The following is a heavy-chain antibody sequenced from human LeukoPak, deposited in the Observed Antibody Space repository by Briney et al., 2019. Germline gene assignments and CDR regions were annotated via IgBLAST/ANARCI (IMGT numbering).Heavy chain of an antibody. CDR1: GFTFSSYS. J-gene: IGHJ4*02. V-gene: IGHV3-21*01. D-gene: IGHD3-22*01. Sequence: GGSLRLSCAASGFTFSSYSMNWVRQAPGQGLEWVSSISSSSSYIYYADSVKGRFTISRDNAKNSLYLQMNSLRAEDTAVYYCARDPSYYYDSSGYYDYWGQGTLVTVSS. CDR3: ARDPSYYYDSSGYYDY. CDR2: ISSSSSYI.